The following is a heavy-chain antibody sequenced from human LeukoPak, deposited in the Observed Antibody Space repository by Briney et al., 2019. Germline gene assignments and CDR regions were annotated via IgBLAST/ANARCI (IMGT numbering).Heavy chain of an antibody. CDR1: GFTVSSNY. J-gene: IGHJ4*02. D-gene: IGHD4-17*01. V-gene: IGHV3-53*01. CDR2: IYSGGST. Sequence: GGSLRLSCAASGFTVSSNYMSRVRQAPGKGLEWVSVIYSGGSTYYADSVKGRFTISRDNAKKSLYLQMNSLRAEDTAVYYCARDRLHYGEYEKTFDYWGQGTLVSVSS. CDR3: ARDRLHYGEYEKTFDY.